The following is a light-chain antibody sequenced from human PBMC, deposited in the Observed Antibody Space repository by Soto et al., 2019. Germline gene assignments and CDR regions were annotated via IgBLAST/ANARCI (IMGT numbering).Light chain of an antibody. Sequence: DIQMTESPSSLSASVGDRVIIICRASQSIRIYLNCNQKKPGKAPKLLIYAASNLQSGVPSRFGGSRSETDFTFTITSLQPEDFATSYNQQSYRPPTFGGGTK. J-gene: IGKJ4*01. CDR2: AAS. CDR1: QSIRIY. CDR3: QQSYRPPT. V-gene: IGKV1-39*01.